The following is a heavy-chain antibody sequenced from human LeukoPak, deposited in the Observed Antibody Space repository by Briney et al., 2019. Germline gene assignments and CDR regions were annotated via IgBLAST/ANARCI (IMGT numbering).Heavy chain of an antibody. J-gene: IGHJ6*02. Sequence: GGSLRLSCAASGLTFSDYYMSWIRQAPGKGLERVSYISSSSSYTNYADSVKGRFTISRDNAKNSLYLQMNSLRAEDTAVYYCARAPGLSSSWSHGMDVWGQGTTVTVSS. CDR3: ARAPGLSSSWSHGMDV. V-gene: IGHV3-11*05. D-gene: IGHD6-13*01. CDR1: GLTFSDYY. CDR2: ISSSSSYT.